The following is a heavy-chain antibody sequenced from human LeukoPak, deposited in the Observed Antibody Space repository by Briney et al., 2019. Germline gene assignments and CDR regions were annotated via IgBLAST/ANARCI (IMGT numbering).Heavy chain of an antibody. CDR1: GASISNFY. CDR2: VSSAGSP. D-gene: IGHD3-10*01. Sequence: PSETLSLTCTVSGASISNFYWSWVRQPPGRGLEWVGYVSSAGSPNTNPSLKSRVTISRDTSKSQFSLKLSSVTAADTAVYYCARHLTTLFGPDAFDIWGQGTMVTVSS. CDR3: ARHLTTLFGPDAFDI. V-gene: IGHV4-59*08. J-gene: IGHJ3*02.